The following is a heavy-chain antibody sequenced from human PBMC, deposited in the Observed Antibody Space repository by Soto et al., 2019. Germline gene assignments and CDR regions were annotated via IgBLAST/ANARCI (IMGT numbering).Heavy chain of an antibody. CDR1: GGTFSSYT. D-gene: IGHD3-22*01. Sequence: ASVKVSCKASGGTFSSYTISWVRQAPGQGXEWMGGIIPIFGTANYAQKFQGRVTITADESTSTAYMDLSSLISEDTAVYYCARVLDYYDSSGYYFFAFDIWGQGTMVTVSS. J-gene: IGHJ3*02. V-gene: IGHV1-69*13. CDR3: ARVLDYYDSSGYYFFAFDI. CDR2: IIPIFGTA.